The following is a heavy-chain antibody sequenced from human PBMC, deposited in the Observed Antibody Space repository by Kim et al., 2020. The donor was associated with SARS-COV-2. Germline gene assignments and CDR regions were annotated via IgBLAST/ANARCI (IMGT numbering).Heavy chain of an antibody. CDR3: ASTRRAYGSQSYVIDY. CDR1: GDTFRGFH. V-gene: IGHV1-2*06. D-gene: IGHD3-10*01. J-gene: IGHJ4*02. CDR2: INPNTGGT. Sequence: ASVKVSCKASGDTFRGFHIHWVRQAPGQGLEWVGRINPNTGGTNYAQNFQGRVTMITSIGAAYMDLGGLRPDDTAVYYCASTRRAYGSQSYVIDYWGQGTLVTVSS.